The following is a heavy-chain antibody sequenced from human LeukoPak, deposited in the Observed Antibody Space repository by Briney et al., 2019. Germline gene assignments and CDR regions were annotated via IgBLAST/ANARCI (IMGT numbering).Heavy chain of an antibody. CDR3: ARDYYDSSGYYAFDI. D-gene: IGHD3-22*01. CDR2: INPNSGGT. CDR1: GYTFTGYY. J-gene: IGHJ3*02. Sequence: ASVKVSCKASGYTFTGYYMHWVRQAPGQGLEWMGWINPNSGGTNYAQKLQGRVTMTRDTSISTAYMELSRLRSDDTAVYYCARDYYDSSGYYAFDIWGQGTMVTVSS. V-gene: IGHV1-2*02.